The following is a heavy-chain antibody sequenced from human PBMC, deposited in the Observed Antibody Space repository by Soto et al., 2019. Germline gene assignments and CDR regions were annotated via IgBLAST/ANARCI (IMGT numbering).Heavy chain of an antibody. D-gene: IGHD3-10*01. J-gene: IGHJ4*02. CDR2: ISYDGSNK. Sequence: QVQLVESGGGVVQPGRSLRLSCAASGFTFSSYAMHWVRQAPGKGLEWVAVISYDGSNKYYADSVKGRFTISRDNSKNTLYLQMNSLRAEDTAVYYCARDGYGSRDYWGQGTLVTVSS. V-gene: IGHV3-30-3*01. CDR1: GFTFSSYA. CDR3: ARDGYGSRDY.